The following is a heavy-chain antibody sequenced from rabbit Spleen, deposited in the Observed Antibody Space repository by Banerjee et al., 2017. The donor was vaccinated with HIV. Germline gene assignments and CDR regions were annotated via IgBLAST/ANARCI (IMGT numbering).Heavy chain of an antibody. J-gene: IGHJ4*01. CDR2: IGTGTGTT. V-gene: IGHV1S40*01. CDR1: GVSLSDKAV. D-gene: IGHD4-1*01. CDR3: AREASSGWGVVLYYFNL. Sequence: QSLEESGGDLVKPGASLTLTCTASGVSLSDKAVMCWVRQAPGKGLEWIACIGTGTGTTWYASWAKGRFTISKTSSTTVTLQLTSLTAADTATYFCAREASSGWGVVLYYFNLWGPGTLVTVS.